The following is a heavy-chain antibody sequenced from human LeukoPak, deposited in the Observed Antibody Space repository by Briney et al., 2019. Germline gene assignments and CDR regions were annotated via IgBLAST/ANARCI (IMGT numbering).Heavy chain of an antibody. V-gene: IGHV3-66*02. Sequence: GGSLRLSCAASGFTVSTNYMSWVRQAPGKRLEWVSVIYSGGDTYYADSVKGRFIISRDNSKNTLYLRMNSLRTEDTAVYYCARDQPLEHWGQGTMVTVSS. J-gene: IGHJ3*01. CDR2: IYSGGDT. CDR3: ARDQPLEH. CDR1: GFTVSTNY. D-gene: IGHD3-3*01.